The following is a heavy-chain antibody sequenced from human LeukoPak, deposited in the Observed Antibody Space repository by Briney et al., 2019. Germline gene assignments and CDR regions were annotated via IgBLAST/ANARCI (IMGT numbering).Heavy chain of an antibody. CDR2: IKQDGSEK. CDR1: GFTFSSYW. J-gene: IGHJ4*02. CDR3: ARQVDYSNYGFDY. V-gene: IGHV3-7*01. D-gene: IGHD4-11*01. Sequence: GGSLRLSCAASGFTFSSYWMSWVRQAPGKGLEWVANIKQDGSEKYYVDSVKGRFTISRDNAKNSLYLQMNSLRAEDRAVYYCARQVDYSNYGFDYWGQGTLVTVSS.